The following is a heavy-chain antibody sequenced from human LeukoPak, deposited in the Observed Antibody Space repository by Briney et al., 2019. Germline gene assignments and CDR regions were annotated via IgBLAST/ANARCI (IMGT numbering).Heavy chain of an antibody. Sequence: GGSLRLSCAASGFTFSGSAMHWVRQASGKGLEWVGRIRSKANSYATAYAASVKGRFTISRDDSKNTVYLQMNSLKTEDTAVYYCTTDLFGEYEDYWGQGTLVTVFS. CDR2: IRSKANSYAT. CDR1: GFTFSGSA. CDR3: TTDLFGEYEDY. J-gene: IGHJ4*02. D-gene: IGHD3-10*01. V-gene: IGHV3-73*01.